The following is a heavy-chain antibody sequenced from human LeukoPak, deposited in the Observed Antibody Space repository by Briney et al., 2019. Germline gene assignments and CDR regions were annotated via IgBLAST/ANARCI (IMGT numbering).Heavy chain of an antibody. D-gene: IGHD4-17*01. J-gene: IGHJ4*02. CDR1: GFTFSSYG. Sequence: GGSLRLSCAASGFTFSSYGMHWVRQAPGKGLEWVAVIWYDGSNKYYADSVKGRFTISRDNSKNTLYLQMNSLRAEDTAVYYCARGTDPQTVTTFDYWGQGTLVTVSS. CDR3: ARGTDPQTVTTFDY. V-gene: IGHV3-33*01. CDR2: IWYDGSNK.